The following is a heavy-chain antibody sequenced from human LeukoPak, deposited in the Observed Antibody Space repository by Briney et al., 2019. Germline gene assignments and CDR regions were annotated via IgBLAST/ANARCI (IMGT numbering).Heavy chain of an antibody. V-gene: IGHV4-39*01. CDR3: ARLSEGIEEP. J-gene: IGHJ5*02. CDR2: IYYSGST. Sequence: PSETLSLTCTVSGGSISSSSYYWGWIRQPPGKGLEWIGSIYYSGSTYYNPSLKSRVTISVDTSKNQFSLKLSSVTAADTAVYNCARLSEGIEEPRGQGTLVTASS. CDR1: GGSISSSSYY.